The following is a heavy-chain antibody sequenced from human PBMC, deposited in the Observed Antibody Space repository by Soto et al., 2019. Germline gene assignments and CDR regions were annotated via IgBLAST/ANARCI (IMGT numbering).Heavy chain of an antibody. Sequence: EVQLVESGGGLVQPGGSLRLSCAASGFTFSSYAMSWVRQAPGKGLEWVSAISGSGGSTYYADSVKGRFTISRDNSKNTLYLQMNSLRAEDTAVYYCAKTPEAYCGGDCYLGYFQHWGQGTLVTVSS. CDR2: ISGSGGST. V-gene: IGHV3-23*04. J-gene: IGHJ1*01. CDR1: GFTFSSYA. CDR3: AKTPEAYCGGDCYLGYFQH. D-gene: IGHD2-21*02.